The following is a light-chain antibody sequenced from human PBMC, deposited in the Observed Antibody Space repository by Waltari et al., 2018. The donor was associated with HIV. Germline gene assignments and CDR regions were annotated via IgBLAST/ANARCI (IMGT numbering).Light chain of an antibody. CDR3: AAWDDSLSVVYV. CDR1: SSNIGSKY. V-gene: IGLV1-47*01. Sequence: QSVLTQPPSASGTPGQRVTIFCSGSSSNIGSKYVYWYQQLPGTAPKLLIYRNNQRPSGVPDRFSGSKSGTSASLAISGLRSEDEADYYCAAWDDSLSVVYVFGTGTKVTVL. J-gene: IGLJ1*01. CDR2: RNN.